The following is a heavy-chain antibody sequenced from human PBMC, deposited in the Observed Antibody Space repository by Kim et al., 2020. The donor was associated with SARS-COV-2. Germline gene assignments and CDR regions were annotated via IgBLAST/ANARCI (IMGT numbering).Heavy chain of an antibody. V-gene: IGHV1-18*01. CDR1: GYTFTSYG. CDR2: ISAYNGNT. CDR3: AREGPDCSGGSCAFDY. J-gene: IGHJ4*02. Sequence: ASVQVSCKASGYTFTSYGISWVRQAPGQGLEWMGWISAYNGNTNYAQKLQGRVTMTTDTSTSTAYMELRSLRSDDTAVYYCAREGPDCSGGSCAFDYWGQGTLVTVSS. D-gene: IGHD2-15*01.